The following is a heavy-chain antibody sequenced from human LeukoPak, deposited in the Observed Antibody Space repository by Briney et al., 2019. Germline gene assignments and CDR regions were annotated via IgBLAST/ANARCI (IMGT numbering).Heavy chain of an antibody. CDR2: ISAYNGNT. V-gene: IGHV1-18*01. D-gene: IGHD6-19*01. J-gene: IGHJ4*02. Sequence: GSSVKVSCKASGGTFSSYAISWVRQAPGQGLEWMGWISAYNGNTNYAQKLQGRVTMTTDTSTSTAYMELRSLRSDDTAVYYCARDSSGWYEDYWGQGTLVTVSS. CDR3: ARDSSGWYEDY. CDR1: GGTFSSYA.